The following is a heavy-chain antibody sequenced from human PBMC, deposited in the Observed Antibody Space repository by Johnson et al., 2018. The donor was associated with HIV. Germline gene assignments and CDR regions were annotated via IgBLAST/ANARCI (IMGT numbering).Heavy chain of an antibody. D-gene: IGHD2-8*02. V-gene: IGHV3-23*04. J-gene: IGHJ3*02. Sequence: VQLVESVGGLVQPGGSLRLSCPASGFTFSSYAMSWVRQAPGKGLEWVSAISGSGGSTYYADSVKGRFTISRDNSKNTLYLQMNSLRAEDTAVYYCAKHIVLVVYAIGAAFDIWGQGTMVTVSS. CDR1: GFTFSSYA. CDR2: ISGSGGST. CDR3: AKHIVLVVYAIGAAFDI.